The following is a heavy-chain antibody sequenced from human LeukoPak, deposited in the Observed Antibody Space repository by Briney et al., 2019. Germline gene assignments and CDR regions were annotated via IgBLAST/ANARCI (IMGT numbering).Heavy chain of an antibody. Sequence: GESLKISCKGSGYSFTTYWIGWVRQMPGKGLEWMGIIYPGDSDTKYSPSFQGQATISVDKSISSAYLQWSSLKASDTAIYYCARRGFGELFFDYWGQGTLVTVSS. J-gene: IGHJ4*02. CDR2: IYPGDSDT. CDR1: GYSFTTYW. V-gene: IGHV5-51*01. CDR3: ARRGFGELFFDY. D-gene: IGHD3-10*01.